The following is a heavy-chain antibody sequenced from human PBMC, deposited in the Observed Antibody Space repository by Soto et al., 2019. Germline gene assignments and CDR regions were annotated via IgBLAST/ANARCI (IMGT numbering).Heavy chain of an antibody. Sequence: EVQLVESGGGLVQPGGSLKLSCAASGFTFSGSAMHWVRQASGKGLEWVGRIRSKANSYATAYAASVTCRFTISRDDSKNTAYLQMNSLKTEDTAVYYCTSSALIDYYYYYGMDVWGQGTTVTVSS. J-gene: IGHJ6*02. D-gene: IGHD3-22*01. CDR1: GFTFSGSA. CDR3: TSSALIDYYYYYGMDV. CDR2: IRSKANSYAT. V-gene: IGHV3-73*02.